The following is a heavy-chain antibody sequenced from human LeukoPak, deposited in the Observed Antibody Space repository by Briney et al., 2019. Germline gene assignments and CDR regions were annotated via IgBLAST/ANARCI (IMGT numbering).Heavy chain of an antibody. Sequence: SQTLSLTCAVSGGSISSGGYSWSWIRQPPGKGLEWIGYIYHSGSTYYNPSLKSRVTISVDRSKNQFSLKLSSVTAADTAVYYCARANCSGGSCYSGYYYCGMDVWGQGTTVTVSS. CDR1: GGSISSGGYS. J-gene: IGHJ6*02. V-gene: IGHV4-30-2*01. CDR3: ARANCSGGSCYSGYYYCGMDV. D-gene: IGHD2-15*01. CDR2: IYHSGST.